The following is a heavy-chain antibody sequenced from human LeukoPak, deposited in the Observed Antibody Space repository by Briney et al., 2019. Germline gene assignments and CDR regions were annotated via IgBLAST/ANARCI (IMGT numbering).Heavy chain of an antibody. Sequence: GRSLRLSCAASGFTFSSYGMHWVRQAPGKGLEWVAVISYDGSNKYYADSVKGRFTISRDNSRNTLYLQMNSLRAEDTAVYYCAKDLSVIIGYYYYGMDVWGQGTTVTVSS. CDR3: AKDLSVIIGYYYYGMDV. J-gene: IGHJ6*02. CDR2: ISYDGSNK. CDR1: GFTFSSYG. V-gene: IGHV3-30*18. D-gene: IGHD3-3*01.